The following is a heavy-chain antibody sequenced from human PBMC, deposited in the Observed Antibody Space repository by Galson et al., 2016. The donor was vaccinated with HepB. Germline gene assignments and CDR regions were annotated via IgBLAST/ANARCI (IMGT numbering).Heavy chain of an antibody. CDR2: SYYSGST. D-gene: IGHD3-9*01. Sequence: ETLSLTCIVSGDSIVNSGYYWGWIRQTPGKGLEWIGSSYYSGSTYYNASPRSRITISVDTSKNQFSLKLSPVTAADTALYFCARHTRHFDVVSGPSPGYFDFWGQGTLVTASS. CDR3: ARHTRHFDVVSGPSPGYFDF. CDR1: GDSIVNSGYY. J-gene: IGHJ4*02. V-gene: IGHV4-39*01.